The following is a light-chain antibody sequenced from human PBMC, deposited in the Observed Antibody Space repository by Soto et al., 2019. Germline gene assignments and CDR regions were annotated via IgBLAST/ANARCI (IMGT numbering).Light chain of an antibody. Sequence: EIVMTQSPATLSVSPGERATLSCRASQSVSSNLAWYQQKPGQAPRLLIYGASTRATGIPARFSGSGSGTEFPLTISSLQSEDFAVYYCQQYHNWPHTFGQGTKLEIK. CDR3: QQYHNWPHT. CDR2: GAS. V-gene: IGKV3-15*01. CDR1: QSVSSN. J-gene: IGKJ2*01.